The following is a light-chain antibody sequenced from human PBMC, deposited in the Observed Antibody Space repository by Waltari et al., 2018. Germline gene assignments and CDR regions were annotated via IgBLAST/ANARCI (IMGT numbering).Light chain of an antibody. J-gene: IGKJ3*01. V-gene: IGKV3-15*01. Sequence: EIVMTQSPATRSVSPGERDNLSCRSSQSVSSKLAWFQQKPGQAPRLLIYGASTRATGSPARFSGSGSGTDFTLIISSLQSEDVAVYYCQQLNNWPLTFGPGTKVDIK. CDR3: QQLNNWPLT. CDR2: GAS. CDR1: QSVSSK.